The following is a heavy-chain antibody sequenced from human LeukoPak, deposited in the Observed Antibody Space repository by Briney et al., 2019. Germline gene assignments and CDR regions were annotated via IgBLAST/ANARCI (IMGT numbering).Heavy chain of an antibody. CDR1: GFAFSGFG. D-gene: IGHD3-10*01. V-gene: IGHV3-21*01. J-gene: IGHJ5*02. CDR2: ISHDSIGT. CDR3: ARDRVGDYYGSGSPNWFDP. Sequence: GGSLRLSCAASGFAFSGFGMSWVRQAPGKGLEWVATISHDSIGTHYIDSVKGRFRISRDNAKNSLYLQMNSLRAEDTAVYYCARDRVGDYYGSGSPNWFDPWGQGTLVTVSS.